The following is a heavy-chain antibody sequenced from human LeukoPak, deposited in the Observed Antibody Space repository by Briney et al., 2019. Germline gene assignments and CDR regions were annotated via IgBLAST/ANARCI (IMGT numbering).Heavy chain of an antibody. CDR1: GYTFTSYG. D-gene: IGHD1-26*01. V-gene: IGHV1-18*01. J-gene: IGHJ4*02. CDR2: ISAYNGNT. CDR3: ARAEWDQTQTDY. Sequence: ASVKVSCKASGYTFTSYGISWVRQAPGQGLKWMGWISAYNGNTNYAQKLQGRVTMTTDTSTSTAYMELRSLRSDDTAVYYCARAEWDQTQTDYWGQGTLVTVSS.